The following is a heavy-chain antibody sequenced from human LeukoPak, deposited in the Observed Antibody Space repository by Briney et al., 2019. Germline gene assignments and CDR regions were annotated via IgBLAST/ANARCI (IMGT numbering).Heavy chain of an antibody. D-gene: IGHD2-15*01. CDR2: IYPGDSDT. Sequence: GESLQISCKGSGYSFTSYWIGWVRQMPGKGLEWMGIIYPGDSDTRYSPSFQGQVTISADKSISTAYLQWSSLKASDTAMYYCARQYCSGGSCKGGWFDPWGQGTLVTVSS. J-gene: IGHJ5*02. V-gene: IGHV5-51*01. CDR1: GYSFTSYW. CDR3: ARQYCSGGSCKGGWFDP.